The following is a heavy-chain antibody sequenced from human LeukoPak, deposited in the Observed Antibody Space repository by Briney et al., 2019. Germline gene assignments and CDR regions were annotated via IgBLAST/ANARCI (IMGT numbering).Heavy chain of an antibody. CDR1: GFTSSSYW. Sequence: PGGALRLSCAASGFTSSSYWMHWVRRAPGKGLVWVSRINSDGSSTSYADSVKGRFTISRDNAKNTLYLQMNSLRAEDTAVYYCAREFEWELRPHFDYWGQGTLVTVSS. D-gene: IGHD1-26*01. V-gene: IGHV3-74*01. CDR2: INSDGSST. CDR3: AREFEWELRPHFDY. J-gene: IGHJ4*02.